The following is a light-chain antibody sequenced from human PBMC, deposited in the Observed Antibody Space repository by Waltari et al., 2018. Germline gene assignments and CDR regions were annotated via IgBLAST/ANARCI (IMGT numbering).Light chain of an antibody. Sequence: ISCSGYSSNIGNNYVSWYQQLPGTAPKLLIYANVERPSGIPARFSGSKSGTSATLDITGLQTGDEADYFCGTWDSGLRAVVFGGGTKLTVL. CDR2: ANV. CDR1: SSNIGNNY. J-gene: IGLJ3*02. V-gene: IGLV1-51*01. CDR3: GTWDSGLRAVV.